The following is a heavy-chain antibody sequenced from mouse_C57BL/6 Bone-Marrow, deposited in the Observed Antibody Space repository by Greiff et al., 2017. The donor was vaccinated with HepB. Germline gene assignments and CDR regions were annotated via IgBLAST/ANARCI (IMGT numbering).Heavy chain of an antibody. V-gene: IGHV1-18*01. J-gene: IGHJ2*01. D-gene: IGHD2-2*01. CDR1: GYTFTDYN. CDR2: INPNNGGT. CDR3: ARVGSRRNFDY. Sequence: EVQLQQSGPELVKPGASVKIPCKASGYTFTDYNMDWVKQSHGKSLEWIGDINPNNGGTIYNHKFKGKATLTVEKSSSTAYMELRSLTSEDTAVYYCARVGSRRNFDYWGQGTTLTVSS.